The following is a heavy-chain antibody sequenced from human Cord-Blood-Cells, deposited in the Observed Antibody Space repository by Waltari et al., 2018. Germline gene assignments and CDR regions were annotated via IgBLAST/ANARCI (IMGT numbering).Heavy chain of an antibody. V-gene: IGHV4-34*01. CDR2: INHSGST. CDR1: GGSLSGYY. CDR3: ARGPNKDATDY. J-gene: IGHJ4*02. Sequence: QVQLQQGGAGLLKPSETLSLTCAVDGGSLSGYYWCGIRQPPGKGLEWIGEINHSGSTNYNPSLKSRVTISVDTSKNQFSLKLSSVTAADTAVYYCARGPNKDATDYWGQGTLVTVSS.